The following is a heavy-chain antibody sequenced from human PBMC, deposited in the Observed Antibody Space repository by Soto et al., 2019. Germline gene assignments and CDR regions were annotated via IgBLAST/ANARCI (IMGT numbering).Heavy chain of an antibody. CDR3: ARVEGYYDFWSGYSSMIGLDY. CDR1: GFTFSSYG. V-gene: IGHV3-74*01. Sequence: GGSLRLSCAASGFTFSSYGMHWVRQAPGKGLEWVSRINSDGSSTSYADSVKGRFTISRDNAKNTLYLQMNSLRAEDTAVYYCARVEGYYDFWSGYSSMIGLDYWGQGTLVTVSS. CDR2: INSDGSST. J-gene: IGHJ4*02. D-gene: IGHD3-3*01.